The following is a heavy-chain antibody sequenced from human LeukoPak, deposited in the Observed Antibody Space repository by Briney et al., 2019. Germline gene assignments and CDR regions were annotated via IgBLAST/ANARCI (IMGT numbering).Heavy chain of an antibody. D-gene: IGHD3-3*01. V-gene: IGHV1-69*13. CDR3: ARNRYDFWSGYLHYYYYMDV. Sequence: ASVKVSSKASGGTFSSYAISWVRQAPGQGLEWMGGIIPIFGTANYAQKFQGRVTITADESTSTAYMELSSLRSEDTAVYYCARNRYDFWSGYLHYYYYMDVWGKGTTVTVSS. J-gene: IGHJ6*03. CDR1: GGTFSSYA. CDR2: IIPIFGTA.